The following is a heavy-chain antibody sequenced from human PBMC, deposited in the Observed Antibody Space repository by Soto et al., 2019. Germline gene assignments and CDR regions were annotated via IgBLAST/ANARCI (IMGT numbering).Heavy chain of an antibody. CDR1: GFTFSSYA. V-gene: IGHV3-23*01. Sequence: GGSRRLSCAASGFTFSSYAMSGVRQAPGKGLGWVSAISGSGGSTYYADSVKGRFTISRDNSKNTLYLQMNSLRAEDTAVYYCAKNQHSSGYHKTDSWGQGPLVTVYS. CDR2: ISGSGGST. CDR3: AKNQHSSGYHKTDS. D-gene: IGHD3-22*01. J-gene: IGHJ4*02.